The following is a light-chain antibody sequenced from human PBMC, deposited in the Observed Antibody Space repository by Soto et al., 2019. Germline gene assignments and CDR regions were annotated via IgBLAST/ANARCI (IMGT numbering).Light chain of an antibody. CDR2: EVS. CDR1: SSDVGSYNR. J-gene: IGLJ1*01. CDR3: SSYTSSNTHV. V-gene: IGLV2-18*02. Sequence: QSVLTQPPSVSGSPGQSVAISCTGTSSDVGSYNRVSWHQQPPGTAPKVMIYEVSNRPSGVPDRFSGSKSGNTASLTISGLQAEDEADYYCSSYTSSNTHVFGTGTKVTVL.